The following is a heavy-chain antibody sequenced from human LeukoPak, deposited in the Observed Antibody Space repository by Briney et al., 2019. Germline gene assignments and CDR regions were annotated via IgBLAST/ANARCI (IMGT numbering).Heavy chain of an antibody. D-gene: IGHD3-22*01. Sequence: ASVKVSCKASGYTFTGYYMHWVRQAPGQGLEWIGRINPNSGGTNYAQKFQGRVTITRDTSISTAYMELSRLRSDDKAVYYCARDNDSSGYYNPIDYWGQGTLVTVSS. J-gene: IGHJ4*02. CDR3: ARDNDSSGYYNPIDY. V-gene: IGHV1-2*06. CDR2: INPNSGGT. CDR1: GYTFTGYY.